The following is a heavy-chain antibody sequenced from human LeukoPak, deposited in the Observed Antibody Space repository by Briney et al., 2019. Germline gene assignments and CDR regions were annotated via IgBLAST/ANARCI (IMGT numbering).Heavy chain of an antibody. CDR2: ISGSGGST. Sequence: AGGSLRLSCAASGFTFSSYAMSWVRQAPGKGLEWVSAISGSGGSTYYVDSVKGRFTISRDNSKNTLYLQMNSLRAEDTAVYYCAKNSLRFSGVYDYWGQGTLVTVSS. CDR1: GFTFSSYA. J-gene: IGHJ4*02. CDR3: AKNSLRFSGVYDY. D-gene: IGHD5/OR15-5a*01. V-gene: IGHV3-23*01.